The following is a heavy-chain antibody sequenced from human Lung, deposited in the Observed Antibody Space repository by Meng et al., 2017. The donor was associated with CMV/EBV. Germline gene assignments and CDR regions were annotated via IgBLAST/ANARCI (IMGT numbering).Heavy chain of an antibody. J-gene: IGHJ4*02. CDR1: GYTFTGYY. Sequence: SVKVSCXASGYTFTGYYMHWVRQAPGQGLEWMGWINPNSGGTNYAQKFQGRVTITADKSTSTAYMELSSLRSEDTAVYYCAREAPDCSSTSCHFDYWGQGTLVTVSS. CDR2: INPNSGGT. D-gene: IGHD2-2*01. V-gene: IGHV1-2*02. CDR3: AREAPDCSSTSCHFDY.